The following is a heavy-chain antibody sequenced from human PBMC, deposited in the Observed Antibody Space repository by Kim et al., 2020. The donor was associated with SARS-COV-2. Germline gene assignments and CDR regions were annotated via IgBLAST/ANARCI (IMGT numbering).Heavy chain of an antibody. CDR1: GYTFTSYG. CDR2: IHAGNGNT. Sequence: ASVKVSCKASGYTFTSYGMNWVRQAPGQRLEWMGWIHAGNGNTKYSEKFQGRVTITRDKSARAVYMELSSLGSEDTAVYYCLLGSNSWSRGAAWGQGTPV. CDR3: LLGSNSWSRGAA. J-gene: IGHJ5*02. V-gene: IGHV1-3*01. D-gene: IGHD2-15*01.